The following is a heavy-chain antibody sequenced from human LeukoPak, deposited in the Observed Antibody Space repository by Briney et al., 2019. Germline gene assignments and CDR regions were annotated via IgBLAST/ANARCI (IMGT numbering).Heavy chain of an antibody. V-gene: IGHV1-69*05. CDR2: IIPIFGTA. Sequence: SVKVSCKASGGTFSSYAISWVRQAPGQGLEWMGRIIPIFGTANYAQKFQGRVTITTDESTSTAYMELSSLRSEDTAVYYCARDGPYRRDGYNFIAFDIWGQGTMVTVSS. D-gene: IGHD5-24*01. CDR1: GGTFSSYA. CDR3: ARDGPYRRDGYNFIAFDI. J-gene: IGHJ3*02.